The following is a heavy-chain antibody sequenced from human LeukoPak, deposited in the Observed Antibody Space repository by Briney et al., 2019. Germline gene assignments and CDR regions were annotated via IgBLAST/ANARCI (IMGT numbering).Heavy chain of an antibody. V-gene: IGHV1-18*01. CDR1: GYTFTSYG. Sequence: ASVKVSCKASGYTFTSYGISWVRQAPGQGLEWMGWISAYNGNTNYAQKLQDRGTMTTDTSTSTAYMELRSLRSDDTAVYYCARNPPLIYTALPSRNWFAPWAQGTLVNVSS. CDR2: ISAYNGNT. J-gene: IGHJ5*02. CDR3: ARNPPLIYTALPSRNWFAP. D-gene: IGHD2-21*02.